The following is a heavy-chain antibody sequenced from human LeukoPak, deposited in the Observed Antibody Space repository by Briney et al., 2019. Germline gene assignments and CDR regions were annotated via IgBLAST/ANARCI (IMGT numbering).Heavy chain of an antibody. D-gene: IGHD3-22*01. CDR3: ARDRSPYYYDSSGFDY. CDR2: IIPILGIA. Sequence: ASVKVSCKASGGTFSSYAISWVRQAPGQGHEWMGRIIPILGIANYAQKFQGRVTITADKSTSTAYMELSSLRSEDTAVYYCARDRSPYYYDSSGFDYWGQGTLVTVSS. V-gene: IGHV1-69*04. CDR1: GGTFSSYA. J-gene: IGHJ4*02.